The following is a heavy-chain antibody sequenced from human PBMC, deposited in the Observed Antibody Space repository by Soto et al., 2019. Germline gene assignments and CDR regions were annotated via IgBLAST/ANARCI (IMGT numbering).Heavy chain of an antibody. V-gene: IGHV4-31*03. CDR2: IYYSGST. CDR1: GGSISSGGYY. J-gene: IGHJ5*02. Sequence: QVQLQESGPGLVKPSQTLSLTCTVSGGSISSGGYYWSWIRQHPGKGLGWIGYIYYSGSTYYNPSLKSRVTISVDTSKNQSSLKLSSVTAADTAVYYCAREEGGGYDHRWFDPWGQGTLVTVSS. CDR3: AREEGGGYDHRWFDP. D-gene: IGHD5-12*01.